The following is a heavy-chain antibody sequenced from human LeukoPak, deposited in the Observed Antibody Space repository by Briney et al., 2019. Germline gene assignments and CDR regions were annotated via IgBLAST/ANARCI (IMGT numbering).Heavy chain of an antibody. CDR2: IYYSGST. J-gene: IGHJ5*02. D-gene: IGHD6-13*01. V-gene: IGHV4-59*08. CDR1: GGSINGYY. CDR3: ARLHFAAAEEFDP. Sequence: SETLSLTCTVSGGSINGYYWSWIRHPPGKGLEWIGYIYYSGSTNYNPSLKSRVTISVDTSKNQFSLNLSSVTAADTAVYYCARLHFAAAEEFDPWGQGTLVTVSS.